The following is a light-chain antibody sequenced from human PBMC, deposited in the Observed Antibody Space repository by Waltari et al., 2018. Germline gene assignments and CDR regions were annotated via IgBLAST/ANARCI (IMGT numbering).Light chain of an antibody. Sequence: EIVLTQSRAILSFCTGERATLSCRASQSVGTYLAWYQQRPGQSPRLLIYDASYRATGIPARFSGSGSEHDFTLPISNLQPEDFAVYFCQQRRNWPITFGGGTRVQI. V-gene: IGKV3-11*01. CDR1: QSVGTY. CDR2: DAS. J-gene: IGKJ4*01. CDR3: QQRRNWPIT.